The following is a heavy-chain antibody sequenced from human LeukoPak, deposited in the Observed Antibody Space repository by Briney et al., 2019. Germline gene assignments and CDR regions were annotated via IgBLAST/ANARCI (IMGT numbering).Heavy chain of an antibody. CDR1: GGSISSSSYY. CDR2: IYYSGST. D-gene: IGHD1-26*01. J-gene: IGHJ3*02. V-gene: IGHV4-39*01. Sequence: SETLSLTCTVSGGSISSSSYYWGWIRQPPGKGLEWMGSIYYSGSTYYNPSLKSRVTISVDTSKNQFSLKLSSVTAADTAVYYCARRSGTYHAFDIWGQGTMVTVSS. CDR3: ARRSGTYHAFDI.